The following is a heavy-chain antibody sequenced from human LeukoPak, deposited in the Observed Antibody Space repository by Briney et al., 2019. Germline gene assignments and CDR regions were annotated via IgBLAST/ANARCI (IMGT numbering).Heavy chain of an antibody. Sequence: PGGSLRLSCAASGFTFSSYWMHWVRQAPGKGLVWVSRINSDGITTTYADSVKGRFTISSDNAKNTLYLQMNSLRAEDTAVYYCARALWAARAGFDYWGQGTLVTVSS. CDR2: INSDGITT. CDR3: ARALWAARAGFDY. V-gene: IGHV3-74*01. D-gene: IGHD6-6*01. CDR1: GFTFSSYW. J-gene: IGHJ4*02.